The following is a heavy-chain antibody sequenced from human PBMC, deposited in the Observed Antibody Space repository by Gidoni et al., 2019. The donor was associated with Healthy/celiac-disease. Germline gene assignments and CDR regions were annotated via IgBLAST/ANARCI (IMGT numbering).Heavy chain of an antibody. D-gene: IGHD4-17*01. J-gene: IGHJ3*02. V-gene: IGHV1-69*04. CDR1: GGTFSSYT. Sequence: SVKVSCKASGGTFSSYTISWVRQAPGQGLEWMGRIIPILGIANYAQKFQGRVTITADKSTSTAYMELSSLRSEDTAVYYCARDPPYGGKRGGDAFDIWGQGTMVTVSS. CDR2: IIPILGIA. CDR3: ARDPPYGGKRGGDAFDI.